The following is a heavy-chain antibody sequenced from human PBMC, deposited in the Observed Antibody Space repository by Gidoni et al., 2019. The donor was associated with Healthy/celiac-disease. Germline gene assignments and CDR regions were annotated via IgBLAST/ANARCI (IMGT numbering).Heavy chain of an antibody. CDR3: AREHVTMIVVVMEGGDYFDY. CDR1: GFTFSSYA. CDR2: ISYDGSNK. J-gene: IGHJ4*02. D-gene: IGHD3-22*01. Sequence: QVQLVESGGCVVQPGRSLRLSCAASGFTFSSYAMHWVRQAPGKGLEWVAVISYDGSNKYYADSVKGRFTISRDNSKNTLYLQMNSLRAEDTAVYYCAREHVTMIVVVMEGGDYFDYWGQGTLVTVSS. V-gene: IGHV3-30-3*01.